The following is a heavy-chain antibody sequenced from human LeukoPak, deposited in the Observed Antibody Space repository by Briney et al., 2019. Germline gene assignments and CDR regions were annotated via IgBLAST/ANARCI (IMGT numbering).Heavy chain of an antibody. CDR2: ISGSGGST. V-gene: IGHV3-23*01. Sequence: RGSLRLSCAASGFTFSGYAMSWVRQAPGKGLEWVSAISGSGGSTYYADSVKGRFTISRDNSKNTLYLQMNSRRAEATAVFYCAKGVSGVAGRRNAFDIWGQGTMVTVSS. J-gene: IGHJ3*02. D-gene: IGHD6-19*01. CDR1: GFTFSGYA. CDR3: AKGVSGVAGRRNAFDI.